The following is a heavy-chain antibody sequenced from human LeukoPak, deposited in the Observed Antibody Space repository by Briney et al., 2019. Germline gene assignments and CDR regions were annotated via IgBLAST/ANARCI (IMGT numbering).Heavy chain of an antibody. V-gene: IGHV4-39*07. D-gene: IGHD2-21*02. CDR2: IHYSGST. CDR1: GDSISSSPYY. J-gene: IGHJ4*02. Sequence: SETLSLTCTVSGDSISSSPYYWGWIRQPPGKGLEWIGSIHYSGSTYYSPSLQSRVTISLNTSKNQVSLKVYSVTAADMAVYYCARDLAVVPAFDYWGQGTLVSVSS. CDR3: ARDLAVVPAFDY.